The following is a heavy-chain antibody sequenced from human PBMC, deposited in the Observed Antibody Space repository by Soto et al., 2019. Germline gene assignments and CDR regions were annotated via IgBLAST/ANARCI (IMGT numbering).Heavy chain of an antibody. V-gene: IGHV4-31*01. CDR2: IYYSGST. D-gene: IGHD6-13*01. CDR1: GGSISSGGYY. J-gene: IGHJ4*02. CDR3: AREAAAGTPAHFDY. Sequence: SETLSLTCTVSGGSISSGGYYWSWIRQHPGKGLEWIGYIYYSGSTYYNPDTSKNQFSLQLNSVTPEDTAVYYCAREAAAGTPAHFDYWGQGTLVTVSS.